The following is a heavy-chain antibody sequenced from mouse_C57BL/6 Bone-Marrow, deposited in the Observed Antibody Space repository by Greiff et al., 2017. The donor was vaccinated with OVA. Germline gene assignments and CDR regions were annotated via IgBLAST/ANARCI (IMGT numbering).Heavy chain of an antibody. CDR1: GFTFSDYG. V-gene: IGHV5-17*01. D-gene: IGHD2-2*01. J-gene: IGHJ4*01. Sequence: EVKLMESGGGLVKPGGSLKLSCAASGFTFSDYGMHWVRQAPEKGLEWVAYISSGSSTIYYADTVQGRFTISRDNAKNTLFLQMTSLRSEDTAMYYCARGYYHAMDYWGQGTSVTVSS. CDR2: ISSGSSTI. CDR3: ARGYYHAMDY.